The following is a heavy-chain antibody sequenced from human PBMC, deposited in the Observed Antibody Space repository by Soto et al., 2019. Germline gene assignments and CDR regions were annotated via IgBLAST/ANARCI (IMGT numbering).Heavy chain of an antibody. Sequence: QVQLVQSGAEVKKPGASVKVSCKASGYTFTRNAIHWVRQAPGQRLEWIGRIKAGNGDTKYSQKFQDRVTITRDTPASAAYMEVSTLGSEDTSVYYCARSENAYSTLDYWGQGTLVTVSS. CDR1: GYTFTRNA. CDR3: ARSENAYSTLDY. D-gene: IGHD3-16*01. J-gene: IGHJ4*02. V-gene: IGHV1-3*01. CDR2: IKAGNGDT.